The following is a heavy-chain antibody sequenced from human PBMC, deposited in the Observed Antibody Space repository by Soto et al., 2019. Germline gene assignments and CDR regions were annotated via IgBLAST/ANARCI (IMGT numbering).Heavy chain of an antibody. Sequence: EVQLLESGGGLVQPGGSLILSCATSGLSFSLYSMGWVRQAPGKGLEWVSAISGSGRNIHSADSVKGRFTISRDKSKNTLSLQMNSLRAEDTALYYCATDDRTASRIDYWGQGTLVTASS. CDR1: GLSFSLYS. CDR3: ATDDRTASRIDY. D-gene: IGHD2-21*02. V-gene: IGHV3-23*01. CDR2: ISGSGRNI. J-gene: IGHJ4*02.